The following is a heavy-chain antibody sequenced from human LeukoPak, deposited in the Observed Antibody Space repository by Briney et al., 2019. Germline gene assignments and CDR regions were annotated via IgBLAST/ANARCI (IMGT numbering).Heavy chain of an antibody. CDR1: GGSISSYY. J-gene: IGHJ3*02. CDR3: ARLGSSSHNAFDI. V-gene: IGHV4-59*08. CDR2: IYYSGSI. D-gene: IGHD6-13*01. Sequence: KPSETLSLTCTVSGGSISSYYWSWIRQPPGKGLEWIGYIYYSGSINYSPSLKSRVTISVDTSKNQFSLKLSSVTAADTAVYYCARLGSSSHNAFDIWGQGTMVTVSS.